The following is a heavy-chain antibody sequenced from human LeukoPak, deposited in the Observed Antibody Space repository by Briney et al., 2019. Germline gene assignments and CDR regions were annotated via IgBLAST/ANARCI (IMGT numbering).Heavy chain of an antibody. Sequence: GGSLGLSCAASGFTFRSYWMAWVRQAPGKGLEWVANIKEDESAKHQADSVKGRFTISRDNAQNSVYLQMNSLRAEDTAVYYCASGIQPRLSWFFDLWGRGTQVIVSS. D-gene: IGHD5-18*01. V-gene: IGHV3-7*01. CDR2: IKEDESAK. J-gene: IGHJ2*01. CDR1: GFTFRSYW. CDR3: ASGIQPRLSWFFDL.